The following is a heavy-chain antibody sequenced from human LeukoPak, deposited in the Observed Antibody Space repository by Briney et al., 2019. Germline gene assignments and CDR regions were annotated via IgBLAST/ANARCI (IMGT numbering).Heavy chain of an antibody. J-gene: IGHJ5*02. CDR2: INPNSGGT. CDR1: GYTFTGYY. V-gene: IGHV1-2*02. D-gene: IGHD3-10*01. CDR3: ARDALSGKSSFDP. Sequence: ASVKGSCKASGYTFTGYYIHWVRQAPGQGLEWMGWINPNSGGTKYAQKFQGRVTMTRDTSISTAYMELSSLRSDDTALYYCARDALSGKSSFDPWGQGTLVTVSS.